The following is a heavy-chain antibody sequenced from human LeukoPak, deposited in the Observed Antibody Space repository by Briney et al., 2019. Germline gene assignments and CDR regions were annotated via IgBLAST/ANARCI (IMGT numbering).Heavy chain of an antibody. V-gene: IGHV3-7*01. D-gene: IGHD2-2*01. CDR1: GFTFSR. CDR2: INRDGSEK. Sequence: GGSLRLSCAASGFTFSRMSWVRQAPGKGLEWVANINRDGSEKYYVDSVKGRFTISRDNAKNSLYLQMNSLRAEDTAVYYCARDDCSSISCYHNWFDPWGQGTLVTVSS. J-gene: IGHJ5*02. CDR3: ARDDCSSISCYHNWFDP.